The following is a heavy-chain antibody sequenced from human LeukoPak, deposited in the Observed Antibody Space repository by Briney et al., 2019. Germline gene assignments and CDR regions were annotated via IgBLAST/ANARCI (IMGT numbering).Heavy chain of an antibody. CDR3: GTARDY. Sequence: PSETLSLTCTVSGGSISSYYWSWIRQPPGKGLEWIGEINHSGSTNYNPSLKSRVTISVDTSKNQFSLKLSSVTAADTAVYYCGTARDYWGQGTLVTVSS. J-gene: IGHJ4*02. CDR1: GGSISSYY. V-gene: IGHV4-34*01. CDR2: INHSGST.